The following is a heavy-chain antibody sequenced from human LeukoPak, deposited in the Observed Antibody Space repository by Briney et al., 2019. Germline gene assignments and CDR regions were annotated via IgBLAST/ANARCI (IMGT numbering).Heavy chain of an antibody. CDR1: GFTFSSHG. D-gene: IGHD1-7*01. J-gene: IGHJ3*02. CDR3: ARGENSNWNYWRRDADAFDI. Sequence: NPGGSLRLSCATSGFTFSSHGMHWVRQAPGKGLEWIGEINHSGSTNYNPSLKSRVTISVDTSKNQFSLKLSSVTAADTAVYYCARGENSNWNYWRRDADAFDIWGQGTMVTVSS. V-gene: IGHV4-34*01. CDR2: INHSGST.